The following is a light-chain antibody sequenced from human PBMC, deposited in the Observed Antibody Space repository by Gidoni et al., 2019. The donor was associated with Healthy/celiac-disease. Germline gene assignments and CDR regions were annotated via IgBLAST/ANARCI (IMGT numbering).Light chain of an antibody. V-gene: IGKV2D-29*01. J-gene: IGKJ1*01. Sequence: VVMTQPTLSLSVTPGQQASSSCKSSQSLLHSDGKTYLYWNLQKPGQPPQLLLYEVSNRCSGVPDRCSGSGSGTDFTLKSSRLGAEDVGFYYCMQSRQLPRTFGQGTKVEIK. CDR2: EVS. CDR1: QSLLHSDGKTY. CDR3: MQSRQLPRT.